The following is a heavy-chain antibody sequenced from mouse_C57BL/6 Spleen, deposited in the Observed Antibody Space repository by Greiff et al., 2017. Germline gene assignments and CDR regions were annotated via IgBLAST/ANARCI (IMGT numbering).Heavy chain of an antibody. V-gene: IGHV1-80*01. D-gene: IGHD3-2*02. J-gene: IGHJ2*01. CDR1: GYAFSRSW. Sequence: QVQLQQSGAELVKPGASVKISCKASGYAFSRSWMNWVKPRPGKGLEWIGQIYPGDGDTNYNGKFKGKATLTADKSSSTAYMQLSSLTSEDSAVDFCARDSAGDGGYWGQGTTLTVSS. CDR2: IYPGDGDT. CDR3: ARDSAGDGGY.